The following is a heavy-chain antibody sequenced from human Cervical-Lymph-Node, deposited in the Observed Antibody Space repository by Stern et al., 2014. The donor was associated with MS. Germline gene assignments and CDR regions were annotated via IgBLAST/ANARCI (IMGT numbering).Heavy chain of an antibody. V-gene: IGHV4-61*01. J-gene: IGHJ4*02. Sequence: VQLVESGPGLVKPSETLSLTCTVAGDSVNSGSSYWSWIRQPPGKRLEWIGYIYNSGRANYNHSLKSRVTISVDTSKNQFSLRLSSVTAADTAMYYCARAPHYDYIWGSYETYYFDSWGQGTLVTVSS. CDR2: IYNSGRA. D-gene: IGHD3-16*01. CDR3: ARAPHYDYIWGSYETYYFDS. CDR1: GDSVNSGSSY.